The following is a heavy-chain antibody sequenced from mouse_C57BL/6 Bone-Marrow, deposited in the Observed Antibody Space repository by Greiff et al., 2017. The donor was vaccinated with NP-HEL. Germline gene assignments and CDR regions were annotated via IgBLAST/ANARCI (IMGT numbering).Heavy chain of an antibody. Sequence: QVQLQQPGAELVRPGTSVKLSCKASGYTFTSYWMHWVKQRPGQGLEWIGVIDPSDSSTNYNQKFKGKATLTVDTSSSTAYMQLSSLTSEDSAVYYCARKNYDYYAMDYWGQGTSVTVSS. J-gene: IGHJ4*01. D-gene: IGHD2-4*01. CDR3: ARKNYDYYAMDY. V-gene: IGHV1-59*01. CDR1: GYTFTSYW. CDR2: IDPSDSST.